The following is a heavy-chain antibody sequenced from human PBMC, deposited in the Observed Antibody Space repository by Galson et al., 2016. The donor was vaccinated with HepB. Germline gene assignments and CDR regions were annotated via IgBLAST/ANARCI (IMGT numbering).Heavy chain of an antibody. V-gene: IGHV4-4*02. CDR1: GGPISTANW. CDR2: ISHSGRT. CDR3: AGDYFRTGWSGVLGY. J-gene: IGHJ4*02. Sequence: SETLSLTCAVSGGPISTANWWSLVRQPPGKGLEWIGEISHSGRTNYNPSLKSRVTMSVDKSKNQFSLKLSSVTAADTAVYYCAGDYFRTGWSGVLGYWGQGTLVTVSS. D-gene: IGHD3/OR15-3a*01.